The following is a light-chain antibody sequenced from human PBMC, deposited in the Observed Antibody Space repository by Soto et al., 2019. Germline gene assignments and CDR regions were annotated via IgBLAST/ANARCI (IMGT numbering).Light chain of an antibody. CDR3: QQYNSFPT. CDR2: KAS. CDR1: QSISSW. J-gene: IGKJ1*01. V-gene: IGKV1-5*03. Sequence: DIQMTQSPSTLSASVGDRVTITCRASQSISSWLAWYQQKPGKAPKLLIYKASSLESGVPSRFSGSGSGTAFTLTISSLQADDLATYYCQQYNSFPTFGQGTKVEIK.